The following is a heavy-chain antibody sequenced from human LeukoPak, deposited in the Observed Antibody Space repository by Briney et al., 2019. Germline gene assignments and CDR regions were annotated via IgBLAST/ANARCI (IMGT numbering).Heavy chain of an antibody. Sequence: GGSLRLSCAASGFTFSTYAVNWVRQAPGKGLEWVSAISGSGGSTYYADSVKGRFTISRDNSKNTLYLQMNSLRAEDTAVYYCAKDPPKVVPAAIGGYWGQGTLVTV. V-gene: IGHV3-23*01. CDR1: GFTFSTYA. CDR3: AKDPPKVVPAAIGGY. J-gene: IGHJ4*02. D-gene: IGHD2-2*01. CDR2: ISGSGGST.